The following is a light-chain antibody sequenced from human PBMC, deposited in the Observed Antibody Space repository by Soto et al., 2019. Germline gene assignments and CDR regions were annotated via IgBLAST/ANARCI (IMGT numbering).Light chain of an antibody. CDR2: KAS. J-gene: IGKJ4*01. Sequence: DIQMTQSPSTLSASVGYRFIITCRASQSISTWLAWHQQKPGKAPKLLISKASSLESGVPSRFSGSGSGTEFTLTIRSLQPEDSATYYCQQSYSTPPLTFGGGTKVDIK. V-gene: IGKV1-5*03. CDR1: QSISTW. CDR3: QQSYSTPPLT.